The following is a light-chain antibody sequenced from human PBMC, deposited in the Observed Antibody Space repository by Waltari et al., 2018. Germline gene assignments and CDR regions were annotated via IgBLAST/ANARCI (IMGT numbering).Light chain of an antibody. CDR2: GNS. V-gene: IGLV1-40*01. Sequence: QSVLTQPPSVSGAPGQRVTISLTGSSSTIGAGYDVHRYQQFPGTAPKLRVSGNSNRPSGVPDRFSDSKSGTSASRAITGLQAEDEADYYCQSYDSSQRVVFGGGTKLTVL. CDR1: SSTIGAGYD. CDR3: QSYDSSQRVV. J-gene: IGLJ2*01.